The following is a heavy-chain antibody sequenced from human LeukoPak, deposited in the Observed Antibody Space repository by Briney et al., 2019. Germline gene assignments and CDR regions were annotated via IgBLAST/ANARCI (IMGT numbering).Heavy chain of an antibody. V-gene: IGHV1-2*06. CDR1: GYSFTGSY. J-gene: IGHJ5*02. D-gene: IGHD5-18*01. CDR2: INPNTGGT. CDR3: TREEDTALVTDWFDP. Sequence: ASVEVSCKVSGYSFTGSYMHWVRQAPGQGLEWMGRINPNTGGTLYAQSFQGRVTMTRDTSIITVYMELTRLTSDDTAVYYCTREEDTALVTDWFDPWGQGTLVTVSS.